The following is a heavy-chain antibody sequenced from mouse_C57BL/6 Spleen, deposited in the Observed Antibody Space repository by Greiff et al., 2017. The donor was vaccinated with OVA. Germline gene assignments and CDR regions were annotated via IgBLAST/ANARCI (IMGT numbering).Heavy chain of an antibody. D-gene: IGHD3-2*02. Sequence: QVQLQQSGPELVKPGASVKISCKASGYAFSSSWMNWVKQRPGKGLEWIGRIYPGDGDTNYNGKFKGKATLTADKSSSTAYMQLSSLTSEDSAVYFCARRGDSSGPYFDYWGQGTTLTVSS. CDR1: GYAFSSSW. V-gene: IGHV1-82*01. CDR2: IYPGDGDT. J-gene: IGHJ2*01. CDR3: ARRGDSSGPYFDY.